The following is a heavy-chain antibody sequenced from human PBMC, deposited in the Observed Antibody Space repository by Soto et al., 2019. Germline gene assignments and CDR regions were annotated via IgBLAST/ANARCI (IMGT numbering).Heavy chain of an antibody. CDR1: GFTFSSYA. Sequence: EVQLLESGGGLVQPGGSLRLSCAASGFTFSSYAMSWVRQAPGKGLEWVSAISGSGGSTYYADSVKGRFTISRDNSKNTLYLQMNSLRAEDTAVYHCAKDVLITIFVKGVDAFDIWGQGTMVTVSS. D-gene: IGHD3-3*01. CDR2: ISGSGGST. J-gene: IGHJ3*02. CDR3: AKDVLITIFVKGVDAFDI. V-gene: IGHV3-23*01.